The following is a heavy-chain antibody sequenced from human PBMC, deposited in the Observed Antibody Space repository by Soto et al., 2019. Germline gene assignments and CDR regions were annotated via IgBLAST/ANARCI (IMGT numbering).Heavy chain of an antibody. Sequence: QVQLVQSGAEVKKPGASVRVSSKASGYPLTGYAIHWERQAPGQRLEWMGWINAGNGNTEYSQKFQGRVTITRDTSATTAYMELSSLTSEDTAVYYCASPRTGFDYWGQGTLVTVSS. J-gene: IGHJ4*02. D-gene: IGHD2-2*01. CDR3: ASPRTGFDY. V-gene: IGHV1-3*01. CDR1: GYPLTGYA. CDR2: INAGNGNT.